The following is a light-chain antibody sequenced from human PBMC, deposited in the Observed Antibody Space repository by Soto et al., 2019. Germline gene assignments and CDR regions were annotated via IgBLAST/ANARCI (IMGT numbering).Light chain of an antibody. J-gene: IGKJ4*01. CDR3: QQRSNWPGLT. V-gene: IGKV3-11*01. CDR1: QSVSSY. CDR2: DAS. Sequence: EIVLTQSPATLSLSPGERATLSCRASQSVSSYLAWYQQKPDQAPRLLIYDASNRATGIPARFSGSGSGTDFTLTISSLEPEDFAVYYCQQRSNWPGLTFGGGTKVEIK.